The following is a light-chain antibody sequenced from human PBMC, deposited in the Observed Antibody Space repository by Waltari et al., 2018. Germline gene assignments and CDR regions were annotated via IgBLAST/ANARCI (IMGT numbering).Light chain of an antibody. CDR2: GAS. Sequence: EIVLTQSPATLAFSPGERATLSCRASQDVLTYLAWYQQKPGQAPRLLIHGASKRATGIPARFSGSGSGTAFTLTISSLEPEDFAVYYCQQRTIWPWTFGPGTKVNIK. CDR3: QQRTIWPWT. J-gene: IGKJ3*01. CDR1: QDVLTY. V-gene: IGKV3-11*01.